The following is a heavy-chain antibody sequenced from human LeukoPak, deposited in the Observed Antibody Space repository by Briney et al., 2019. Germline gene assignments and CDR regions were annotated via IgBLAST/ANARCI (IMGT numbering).Heavy chain of an antibody. D-gene: IGHD3-22*01. Sequence: KSSETLSLTCTVSGGSISSYYWSWIRQPAGKGLEWIGRIYTSGSTNYNPSLKSRVTMSVDTSKNQFSLKLSSVTAADTAVYYCVRGYYYDSSGYPRPPDYWGQGTLVTVSS. J-gene: IGHJ4*02. V-gene: IGHV4-4*07. CDR3: VRGYYYDSSGYPRPPDY. CDR1: GGSISSYY. CDR2: IYTSGST.